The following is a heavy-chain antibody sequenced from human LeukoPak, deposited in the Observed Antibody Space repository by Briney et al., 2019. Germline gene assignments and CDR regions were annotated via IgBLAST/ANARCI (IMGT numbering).Heavy chain of an antibody. CDR3: ASPTYAGNGVFGY. J-gene: IGHJ4*02. D-gene: IGHD4-23*01. CDR2: IIPILVIA. Sequence: ASVKVSCKASRGTFTSYAISWVRQAPGQGLEWRGRIIPILVIANYAQKCQGRVTITPDKSTSTTYMWLSSLRSEATAVYYCASPTYAGNGVFGYWGQGTLVTVSS. V-gene: IGHV1-69*04. CDR1: RGTFTSYA.